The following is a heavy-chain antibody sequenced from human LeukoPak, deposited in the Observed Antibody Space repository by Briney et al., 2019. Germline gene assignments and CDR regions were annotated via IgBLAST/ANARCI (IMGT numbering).Heavy chain of an antibody. Sequence: ASETLSLTCTVSGGSISSHYWSWIRQPPGKGLEWIGYIYYSGSTNYNPSLKSRVTISVDTSKKQFSLKLSSVTAADTAVYFCARDPLSTNDFDIWGQGTMVTVSS. CDR2: IYYSGST. D-gene: IGHD1-1*01. J-gene: IGHJ3*02. V-gene: IGHV4-59*11. CDR3: ARDPLSTNDFDI. CDR1: GGSISSHY.